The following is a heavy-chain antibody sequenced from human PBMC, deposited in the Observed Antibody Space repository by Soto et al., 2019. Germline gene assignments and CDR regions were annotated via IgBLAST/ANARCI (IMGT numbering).Heavy chain of an antibody. D-gene: IGHD5-12*01. CDR1: GYRFNTYG. Sequence: PGESPKISSAGSGYRFNTYGITWVRQMPGKGLEWMGRIDPSDSYTNYSPSFQGHVTISADKSISTAYLQWSSLKASDTAMYYCARKVMAARWADAFDIWGQGTMVTVSS. CDR3: ARKVMAARWADAFDI. CDR2: IDPSDSYT. V-gene: IGHV5-10-1*01. J-gene: IGHJ3*02.